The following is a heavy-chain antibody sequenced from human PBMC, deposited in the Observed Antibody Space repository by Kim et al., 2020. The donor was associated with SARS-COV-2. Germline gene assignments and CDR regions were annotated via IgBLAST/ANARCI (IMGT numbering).Heavy chain of an antibody. V-gene: IGHV3-21*01. Sequence: GGSLRLSCAASGFTFSSYSMNWVRQAPGKGLEWVSSISSSSSYIYYADSVKGRFTISRDNAKNSLYLQMNSLRAEDTAVYYCARDQKVKSRVVVAAIDYWGQGTLVTVSS. J-gene: IGHJ4*02. CDR3: ARDQKVKSRVVVAAIDY. CDR1: GFTFSSYS. CDR2: ISSSSSYI. D-gene: IGHD2-15*01.